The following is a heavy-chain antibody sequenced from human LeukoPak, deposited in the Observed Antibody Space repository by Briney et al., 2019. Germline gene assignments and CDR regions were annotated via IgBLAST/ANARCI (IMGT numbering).Heavy chain of an antibody. J-gene: IGHJ3*01. CDR3: VRPPSGKDKRHDVLDV. V-gene: IGHV1-46*01. CDR1: GYIFASYC. CDR2: INPDGGST. D-gene: IGHD1-26*01. Sequence: GDSVKVSCKASGYIFASYCMQWVRQAPGQGLEWMGIINPDGGSTSYARKFQGRVTMTRETSTSTVYMELSSLRSEDTAVYYCVRPPSGKDKRHDVLDVWGQGTVVTVSS.